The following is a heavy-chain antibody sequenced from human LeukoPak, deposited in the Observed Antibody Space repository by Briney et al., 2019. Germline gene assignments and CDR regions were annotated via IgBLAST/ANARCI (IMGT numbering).Heavy chain of an antibody. CDR2: ISANNNNT. Sequence: SVKVSFKASGYSFTTYGISWVRPAPGQGLEWMGWISANNNNTDNVQKLQGRVTMTTDTSTSTAYMELRSLRSDDTAVYYCARALYHTFDYWGQGTLVTVSS. V-gene: IGHV1-18*01. CDR3: ARALYHTFDY. J-gene: IGHJ4*02. CDR1: GYSFTTYG. D-gene: IGHD2-2*01.